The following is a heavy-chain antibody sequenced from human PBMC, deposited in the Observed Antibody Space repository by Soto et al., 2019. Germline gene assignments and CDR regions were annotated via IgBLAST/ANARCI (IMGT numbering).Heavy chain of an antibody. V-gene: IGHV4-4*08. CDR3: ARDRHYYGSGSYYNWFDP. CDR2: IYSSGST. CDR1: GDFNTNFY. D-gene: IGHD3-10*01. J-gene: IGHJ5*02. Sequence: SETLSLTCTVSGDFNTNFYWSWIRQSPGKGLEWMGFIYSSGSTRYNPSLKSRITMSLDTSKNQFSLRLSSVAAADTAVYYCARDRHYYGSGSYYNWFDPWGQGTLVTVSS.